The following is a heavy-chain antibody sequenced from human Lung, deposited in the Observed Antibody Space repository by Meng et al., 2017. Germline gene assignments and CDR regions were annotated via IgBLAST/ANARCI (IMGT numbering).Heavy chain of an antibody. CDR3: ARGPTTMAHDFDY. V-gene: IGHV4-34*01. D-gene: IGHD4-11*01. J-gene: IGHJ4*02. Sequence: LRHGGVGLLKPSETLSLTCVVSGGSFSDYYWSWIRQPPGKGLEWIGEINHSGSTNYNPSLESRATISVDTSQNNLSLKLSSVTAADSAVYYCARGPTTMAHDFDYWGQGTLVTVSS. CDR2: INHSGST. CDR1: GGSFSDYY.